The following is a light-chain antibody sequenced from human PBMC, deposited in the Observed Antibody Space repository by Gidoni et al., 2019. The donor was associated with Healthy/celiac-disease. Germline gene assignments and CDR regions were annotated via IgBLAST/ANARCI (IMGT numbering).Light chain of an antibody. V-gene: IGKV1-5*01. CDR2: DAS. CDR1: QSISSW. J-gene: IGKJ2*01. Sequence: DIQMTQSPSTLYASVGDRVTITCRAIQSISSWLAWYQQKPGKAPKLLIYDASSFESGVPSRFSGSGSGTEFTLTISSLQPDDFATYYCQQYNSYSLYTFGQGTKLEIK. CDR3: QQYNSYSLYT.